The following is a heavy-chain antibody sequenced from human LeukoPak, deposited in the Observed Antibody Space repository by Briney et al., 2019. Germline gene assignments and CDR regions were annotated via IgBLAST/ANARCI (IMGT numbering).Heavy chain of an antibody. CDR2: ISAYNGNT. Sequence: APVKVSCKASGYTFTSYGISWVRQAPGQGLEWMGWISAYNGNTNYAQKLQGRVTMTTDTSTSTAYMELRSLRSDDTAVYYCARDLGKLEPQYYFDYWGQGTLVTVSS. V-gene: IGHV1-18*01. D-gene: IGHD1-1*01. CDR1: GYTFTSYG. J-gene: IGHJ4*02. CDR3: ARDLGKLEPQYYFDY.